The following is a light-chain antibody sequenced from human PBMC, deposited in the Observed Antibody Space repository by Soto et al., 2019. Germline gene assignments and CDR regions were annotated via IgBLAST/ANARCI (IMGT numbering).Light chain of an antibody. J-gene: IGKJ1*01. Sequence: EKVMPQSPATLSVSPGDRVTLSCRASQSVSSNLAWYQQKPGQAPRLLIYGASTRATGIPARFSGSGSGTEFTLTISSLQSEDVAVYCCQQYNNWPGTFGQGTKVEIK. CDR3: QQYNNWPGT. V-gene: IGKV3-15*01. CDR1: QSVSSN. CDR2: GAS.